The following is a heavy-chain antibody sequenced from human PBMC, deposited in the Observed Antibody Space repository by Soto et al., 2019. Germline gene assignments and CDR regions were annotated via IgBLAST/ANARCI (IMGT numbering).Heavy chain of an antibody. J-gene: IGHJ6*02. CDR1: GYSFTSYW. CDR2: IYPGDSDT. CDR3: ASSYGSRNYYYGMDV. D-gene: IGHD3-10*01. Sequence: GESLKISCKGSGYSFTSYWIGWVRQMPGKGLEWMGIIYPGDSDTRYSPSFQGQVTISADKSISTAYLQWSSLKASDTAMYYCASSYGSRNYYYGMDVWGQGTTVTVSS. V-gene: IGHV5-51*01.